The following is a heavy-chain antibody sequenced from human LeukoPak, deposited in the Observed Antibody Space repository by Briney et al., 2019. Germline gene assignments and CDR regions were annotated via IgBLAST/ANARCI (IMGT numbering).Heavy chain of an antibody. J-gene: IGHJ4*02. Sequence: SETLSLTCAVSGFSISNGSYWGWIRQPPGKGLEWIGSIYHSGSTYYNPSLKSRVTISVDTSKNQFSLKLSSVTAADTAVSYCGRYNSGYYYYFDYWGQGTLVTVSS. CDR2: IYHSGST. V-gene: IGHV4-38-2*01. CDR3: GRYNSGYYYYFDY. CDR1: GFSISNGSY. D-gene: IGHD3-22*01.